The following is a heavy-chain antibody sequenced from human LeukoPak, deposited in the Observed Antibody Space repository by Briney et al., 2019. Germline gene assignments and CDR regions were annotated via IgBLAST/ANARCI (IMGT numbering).Heavy chain of an antibody. CDR3: ARGWLAETTVVTPYNY. D-gene: IGHD4-23*01. Sequence: SVKVSCKASGYTFSTFPINWVRQAPGQGLEWMGGITPIFGTAKYAQKFQGRVTITAVESMSTAYMELSSLRSEDTAVYYCARGWLAETTVVTPYNYWGQGTLVTVSS. V-gene: IGHV1-69*13. CDR2: ITPIFGTA. J-gene: IGHJ4*02. CDR1: GYTFSTFP.